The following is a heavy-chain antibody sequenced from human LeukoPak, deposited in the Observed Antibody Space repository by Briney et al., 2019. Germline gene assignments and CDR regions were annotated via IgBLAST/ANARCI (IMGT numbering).Heavy chain of an antibody. J-gene: IGHJ6*02. CDR3: ARQGAGLPWFGELLPKGYYYYGMDV. D-gene: IGHD3-10*01. Sequence: TGESLKISCKGSGYSFTSYWIGWVRQMPGKGLEWMGIIYPGDSDTRYSPSFQGQVTISADKSISTAYLQWSSLKASDTAMYYCARQGAGLPWFGELLPKGYYYYGMDVWGQGTTVTVSS. CDR1: GYSFTSYW. CDR2: IYPGDSDT. V-gene: IGHV5-51*01.